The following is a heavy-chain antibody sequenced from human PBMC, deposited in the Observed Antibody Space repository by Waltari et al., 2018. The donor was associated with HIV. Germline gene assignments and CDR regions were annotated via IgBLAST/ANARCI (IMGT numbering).Heavy chain of an antibody. J-gene: IGHJ4*02. CDR3: ARGVAMDY. CDR2: INAGNGNT. V-gene: IGHV1-3*01. CDR1: GYTFTRYP. D-gene: IGHD3-3*01. Sequence: QVQLVQSGAAVKKPGASVTVSCKASGYTFTRYPMHWVRQAPGQRLEWMGWINAGNGNTEYSQKFQGRVTITRDTSASTVHMELSSLRSEDTAVYYCARGVAMDYWGQGTLVTVSS.